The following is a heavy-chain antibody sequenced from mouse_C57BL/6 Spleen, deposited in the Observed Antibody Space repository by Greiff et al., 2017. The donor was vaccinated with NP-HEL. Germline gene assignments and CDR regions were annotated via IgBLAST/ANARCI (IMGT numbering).Heavy chain of an antibody. CDR1: GYTFTSYW. V-gene: IGHV1-74*01. CDR3: AISENYPVYYYGSLAMDY. D-gene: IGHD1-1*01. Sequence: QVQLKQPGAELVKPGASVKVSCKASGYTFTSYWMHWVKQRPGQGLEWIGRIHPSDSDTNYNQKFKGKATLTVDKSSSTAYMQLSSLTSEDSAVYYCAISENYPVYYYGSLAMDYWGQGTSVTVSS. CDR2: IHPSDSDT. J-gene: IGHJ4*01.